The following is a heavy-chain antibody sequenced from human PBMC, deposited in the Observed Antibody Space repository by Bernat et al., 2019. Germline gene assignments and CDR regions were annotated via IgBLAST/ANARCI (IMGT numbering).Heavy chain of an antibody. V-gene: IGHV3-23*01. CDR3: AKASGAASVWYSPHFDY. D-gene: IGHD2-21*02. CDR2: IGGSGGST. Sequence: EVQLLESGGGLVQPGGSLRLSCAASGFTFSSYAMSWVRQAPGKGLEWISMIGGSGGSTYYADSVKGRFTISRDNSKNTLFLQINSLRAEDTAVYYCAKASGAASVWYSPHFDYWGQGTLVTVSS. CDR1: GFTFSSYA. J-gene: IGHJ4*02.